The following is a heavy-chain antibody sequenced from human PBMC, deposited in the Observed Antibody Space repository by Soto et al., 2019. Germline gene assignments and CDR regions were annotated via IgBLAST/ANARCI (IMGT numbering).Heavy chain of an antibody. CDR1: GIRFSSYS. CDR3: ATMNGYFEY. J-gene: IGHJ4*02. CDR2: ITATGDRT. D-gene: IGHD1-1*01. V-gene: IGHV3-23*01. Sequence: GGSLRPSCADSGIRFSSYSMSWVRQTPGKGLEWVAAITATGDRTYYAVSVAGRFTISRGNSKKSHCLQMTSLMAEDTAMYYCATMNGYFEYWGQGPPVTVSS.